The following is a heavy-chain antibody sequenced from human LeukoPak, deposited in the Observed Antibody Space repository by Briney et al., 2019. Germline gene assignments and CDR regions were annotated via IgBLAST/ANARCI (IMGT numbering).Heavy chain of an antibody. CDR1: GFTVSSNY. D-gene: IGHD5-18*01. Sequence: GGSLRLSCAASGFTVSSNYMSWVRQAPGKGLEWDSAISGSGGSTSYADSVKGRFTISRDNSMNTLYLQMNSLRAEDTAVYYCAKDDRIQTRRYSYNYWGQGTLVTVSS. CDR2: ISGSGGST. CDR3: AKDDRIQTRRYSYNY. V-gene: IGHV3-23*01. J-gene: IGHJ4*02.